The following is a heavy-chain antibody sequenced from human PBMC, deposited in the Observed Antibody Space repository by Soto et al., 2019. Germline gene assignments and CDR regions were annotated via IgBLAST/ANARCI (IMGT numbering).Heavy chain of an antibody. CDR2: IYHSGST. V-gene: IGHV4-4*02. Sequence: SETQSLTCAVSGGSISSSNWWSWVRQPPGKGLEWIGEIYHSGSTNYNPSLKSRVTISVDKSKNQFSLKLSSVTAADTAVYYCARVYYRSSSCYDVFDYWGQGTPVTVSS. CDR1: GGSISSSNW. J-gene: IGHJ4*02. CDR3: ARVYYRSSSCYDVFDY. D-gene: IGHD2-2*01.